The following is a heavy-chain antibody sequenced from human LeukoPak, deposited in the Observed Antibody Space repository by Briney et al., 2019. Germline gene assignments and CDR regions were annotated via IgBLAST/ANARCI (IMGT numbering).Heavy chain of an antibody. CDR3: AREARGGLGYFDY. Sequence: SVKVSCKASGGTFSSYAISWERQAPGQGLEWMGGIIPIFGTANYAQKFQGRVTITADKSTSTAYMELSSLRSEDTAVYYCAREARGGLGYFDYWGQGTLVTVSS. J-gene: IGHJ4*02. D-gene: IGHD3-10*01. CDR2: IIPIFGTA. V-gene: IGHV1-69*06. CDR1: GGTFSSYA.